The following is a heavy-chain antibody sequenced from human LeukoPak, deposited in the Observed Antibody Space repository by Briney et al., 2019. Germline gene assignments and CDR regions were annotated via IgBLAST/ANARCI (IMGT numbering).Heavy chain of an antibody. J-gene: IGHJ4*02. CDR2: INHSGST. V-gene: IGHV4-34*01. CDR3: ARTSYYYDSSGYYSPTVYYFDY. D-gene: IGHD3-22*01. CDR1: GGSFSGYY. Sequence: SETLSLTCAVYGGSFSGYYWSWIRQPPGKGLEWIGEINHSGSTNYNPSLKSRVTISVDTSKNQFSLKLSSVTAADTAVYYCARTSYYYDSSGYYSPTVYYFDYWGQGTLVTVSS.